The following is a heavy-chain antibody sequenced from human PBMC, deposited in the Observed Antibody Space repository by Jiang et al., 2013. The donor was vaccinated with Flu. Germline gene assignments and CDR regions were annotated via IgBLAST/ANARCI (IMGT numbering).Heavy chain of an antibody. Sequence: KPSETLSLTCTVSGGSISSYYWSWIRQPPGKGLEWIGYIYYSGSTNYNPSLKSRVTISVDTSKNQFSLKLSSVTAADTAVYYCARDRMVMDYYGSGSYYSFYFDYWGQGTLVTVSS. J-gene: IGHJ4*02. CDR1: GGSISSYY. V-gene: IGHV4-59*01. CDR3: ARDRMVMDYYGSGSYYSFYFDY. CDR2: IYYSGST. D-gene: IGHD3-10*01.